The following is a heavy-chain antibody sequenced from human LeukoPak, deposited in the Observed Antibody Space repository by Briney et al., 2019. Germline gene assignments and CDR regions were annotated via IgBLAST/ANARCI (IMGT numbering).Heavy chain of an antibody. J-gene: IGHJ6*02. V-gene: IGHV3-30*18. D-gene: IGHD3-3*01. CDR3: AKDRALDYDFWSGPSGMDV. CDR1: GFTFSSYG. Sequence: GGSLRLSCAASGFTFSSYGMHWVRQAPGKGLEWVAVISYDVSNKYYADSVKGRFTISRDNSKNTLYLQMNSLRAEDTAVYYCAKDRALDYDFWSGPSGMDVWGQGTTVTVSS. CDR2: ISYDVSNK.